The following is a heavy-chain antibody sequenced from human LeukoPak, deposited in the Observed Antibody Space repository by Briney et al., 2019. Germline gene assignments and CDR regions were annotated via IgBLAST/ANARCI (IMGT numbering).Heavy chain of an antibody. V-gene: IGHV1-2*02. Sequence: ASVKVSCKASGYTFTDYYMHWVRQAPGQGLEWMGWINPNSGGTNYAQKFQGRVTMTRDTSISTAYMELSRLRSDDTAVYYCARVTDSSGYYASHFDYWGQGTLVTVSS. CDR3: ARVTDSSGYYASHFDY. CDR2: INPNSGGT. J-gene: IGHJ4*02. CDR1: GYTFTDYY. D-gene: IGHD3-22*01.